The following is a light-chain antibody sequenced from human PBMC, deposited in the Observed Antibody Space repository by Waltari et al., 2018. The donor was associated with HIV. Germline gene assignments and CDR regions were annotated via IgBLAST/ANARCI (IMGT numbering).Light chain of an antibody. Sequence: QSVLTQPPSVSGAPGQRVTISCTGSSSNIGAGYDVHWYQQLPGTAPKLLIYGNSNRPSGVPDRFAVYKSGTSASLAMTGLQAEDEADYYCQSYDNSLVGSVFGGWTKLTVL. J-gene: IGLJ3*02. CDR3: QSYDNSLVGSV. CDR2: GNS. V-gene: IGLV1-40*01. CDR1: SSNIGAGYD.